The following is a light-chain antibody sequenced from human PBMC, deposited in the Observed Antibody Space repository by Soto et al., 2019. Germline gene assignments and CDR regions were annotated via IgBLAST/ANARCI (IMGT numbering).Light chain of an antibody. Sequence: QSVVTQPVSVCGSPGPSNTISCTGTSSDVGGYNYVSWYQQHPDIAPKLMIYDVTNRPSGVSNRFSGSKSGNTASLTISGLQAEDEADYYRSSYASSSSLVFGTGTKVTVL. CDR1: SSDVGGYNY. CDR3: SSYASSSSLV. CDR2: DVT. J-gene: IGLJ1*01. V-gene: IGLV2-14*03.